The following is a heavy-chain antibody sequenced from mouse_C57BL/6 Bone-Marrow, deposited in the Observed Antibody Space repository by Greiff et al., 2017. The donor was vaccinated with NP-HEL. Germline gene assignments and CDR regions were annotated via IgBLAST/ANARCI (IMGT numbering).Heavy chain of an antibody. Sequence: QVQLQQSGAELVRPGASVTLSCKASGYTFTDYEMHWVKQTPVHGLEWIGAIDPETGGTAYHQKFKGKAILTADKSSSTAYMGLLSLTSEDSAVYYCTRTSPLFAYWGQGTLVTVSA. CDR3: TRTSPLFAY. D-gene: IGHD6-1*01. V-gene: IGHV1-15*01. CDR2: IDPETGGT. J-gene: IGHJ3*01. CDR1: GYTFTDYE.